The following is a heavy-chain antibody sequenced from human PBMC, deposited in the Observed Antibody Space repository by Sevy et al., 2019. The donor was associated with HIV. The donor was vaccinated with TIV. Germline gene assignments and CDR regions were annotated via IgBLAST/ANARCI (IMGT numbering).Heavy chain of an antibody. D-gene: IGHD3-22*01. V-gene: IGHV1-18*01. CDR2: ISAYNGNT. CDR1: GYTFTSYG. CDR3: ARGPRNDYDSSGYYYPPSY. J-gene: IGHJ4*02. Sequence: ASVKVSCEASGYTFTSYGIIWVRQAPGQGLEWMGWISAYNGNTNYAQRLQGRVTMTTDTSTSTAYMELTSLRSDDTAVYYCARGPRNDYDSSGYYYPPSYWGQGTLVTVSS.